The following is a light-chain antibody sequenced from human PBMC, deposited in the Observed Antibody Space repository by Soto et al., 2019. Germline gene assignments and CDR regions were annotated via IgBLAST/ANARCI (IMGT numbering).Light chain of an antibody. CDR3: QQRSNSGIT. V-gene: IGKV3-11*01. CDR2: DAS. Sequence: EIVLTQSPATLSFSPLERATLSCIASQSVSSYLAWYQQKPGQAPRLLIYDASNRATGIPARFSGSGSGTDFTLTISSLEPEDFAVYYCQQRSNSGITFGQGTRLEIK. J-gene: IGKJ5*01. CDR1: QSVSSY.